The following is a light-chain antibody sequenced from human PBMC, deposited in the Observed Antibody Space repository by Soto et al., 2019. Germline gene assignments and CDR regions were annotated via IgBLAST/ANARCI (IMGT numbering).Light chain of an antibody. CDR2: STN. CDR3: LFYYGGAQPHGV. J-gene: IGLJ3*02. CDR1: TGAVTSGHH. Sequence: QAVVTQESSLTVSPGGTVTLTCDYSTGAVTSGHHPNWLQQKPGQAPRTLIYSTNNKQDWTPARFSGSLLEGKAALTVSGVQPEYEAEYYCLFYYGGAQPHGVFGGGTKVTVL. V-gene: IGLV7-43*01.